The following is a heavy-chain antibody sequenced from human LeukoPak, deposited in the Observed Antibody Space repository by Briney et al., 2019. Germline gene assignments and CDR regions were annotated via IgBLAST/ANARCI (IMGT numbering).Heavy chain of an antibody. CDR3: ARVAGAAGRDY. J-gene: IGHJ4*02. CDR2: INHSGST. V-gene: IGHV4-34*01. CDR1: GGSFSGYY. Sequence: SETLSLTCAVYGGSFSGYYWSWIRQPPGKGLEWIGEINHSGSTNYNPSLKSRVTISVDTSKNQFSLKLSSVTAADTAVYYCARVAGAAGRDYWGQGTLGTVSS. D-gene: IGHD1-26*01.